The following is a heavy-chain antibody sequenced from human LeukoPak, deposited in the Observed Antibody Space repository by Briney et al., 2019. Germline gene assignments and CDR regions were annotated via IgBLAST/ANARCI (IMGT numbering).Heavy chain of an antibody. Sequence: ASVKVSCKASGYTFTSYDINWVRQATGQGHEWMGWMNPNSGNTGYAQKFQGRVTMTRNTSISTAYMELSSLRSEDTAVYYCARGKYYYGSGLAPPNWFDPWGQGTLVTVSS. V-gene: IGHV1-8*01. CDR1: GYTFTSYD. J-gene: IGHJ5*02. D-gene: IGHD3-10*01. CDR3: ARGKYYYGSGLAPPNWFDP. CDR2: MNPNSGNT.